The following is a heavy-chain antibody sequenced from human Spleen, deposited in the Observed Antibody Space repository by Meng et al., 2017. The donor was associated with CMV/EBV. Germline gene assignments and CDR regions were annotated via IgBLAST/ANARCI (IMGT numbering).Heavy chain of an antibody. CDR2: IKSKTDGGTR. CDR3: VAYNYDSSDYFDY. Sequence: SGFTFNSARMNWVRQAPGKGLEWVGRIKSKTDGGTRDYAAPVKGRFSISRDDSKNTLSLQMNSLTTEDTAVYYCVAYNYDSSDYFDYWGQGTLVTVSS. V-gene: IGHV3-15*01. CDR1: GFTFNSAR. D-gene: IGHD3-22*01. J-gene: IGHJ4*02.